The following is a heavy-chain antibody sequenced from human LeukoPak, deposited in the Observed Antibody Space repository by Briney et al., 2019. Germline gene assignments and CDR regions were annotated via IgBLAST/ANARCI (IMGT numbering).Heavy chain of an antibody. CDR3: AKDLDIVVVVAAWAFDY. V-gene: IGHV3-23*01. Sequence: GGSLRLSCAASGFTFSSCAMSWVRQAPGKGLEWVSAISGSGGSTYYADSAKGRFTISRDNSKNTLYLQMNSLRAEDTAVYYCAKDLDIVVVVAAWAFDYWGQGTLVTVSS. J-gene: IGHJ4*02. D-gene: IGHD2-15*01. CDR1: GFTFSSCA. CDR2: ISGSGGST.